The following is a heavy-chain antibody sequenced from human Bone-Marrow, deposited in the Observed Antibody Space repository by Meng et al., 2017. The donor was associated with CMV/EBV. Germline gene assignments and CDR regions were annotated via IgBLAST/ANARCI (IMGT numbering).Heavy chain of an antibody. CDR3: ARAMITFGGVIAPFDY. CDR2: IYTSGST. Sequence: QVQLQESGPGLVKPSEALSLTCTVSGGSISSYYCSWIRQPAGKGLEWIGRIYTSGSTNYNPSLKSRVTMSVDTSKNQFSLKLSSVTAADTAVYYCARAMITFGGVIAPFDYWGQGTLVTVAS. CDR1: GGSISSYY. V-gene: IGHV4-4*07. J-gene: IGHJ4*02. D-gene: IGHD3-16*02.